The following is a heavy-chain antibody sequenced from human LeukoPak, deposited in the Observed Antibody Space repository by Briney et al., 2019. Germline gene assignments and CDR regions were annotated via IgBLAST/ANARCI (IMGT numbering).Heavy chain of an antibody. CDR2: FDPEDGET. J-gene: IGHJ6*02. CDR1: GYTLTELS. D-gene: IGHD2-15*01. V-gene: IGHV1-24*01. Sequence: VASVKVSCKVSGYTLTELSMHWVRQAPGKGLEWMGGFDPEDGETIYAQKFQGRVTMTEDTSTDTAYMELSSLRSEDTAVYYCAKSLEHCSGGSCYGYYYYGMDVWGQGTTVTVSS. CDR3: AKSLEHCSGGSCYGYYYYGMDV.